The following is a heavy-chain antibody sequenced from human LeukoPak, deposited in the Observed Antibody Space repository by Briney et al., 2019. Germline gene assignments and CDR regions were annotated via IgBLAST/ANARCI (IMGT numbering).Heavy chain of an antibody. CDR3: AKDTPDSSAYYLEN. V-gene: IGHV3-21*01. J-gene: IGHJ4*02. CDR2: ISSSSSYM. Sequence: GGSLRLSCAASGFTFSNYWMHWVRQAPGKGLEWVSSISSSSSYMYYADSVKGRFTISRDNSKNTLYLQMNSLRAEDTAVYYCAKDTPDSSAYYLENWGQGTLVTVSS. CDR1: GFTFSNYW. D-gene: IGHD3-22*01.